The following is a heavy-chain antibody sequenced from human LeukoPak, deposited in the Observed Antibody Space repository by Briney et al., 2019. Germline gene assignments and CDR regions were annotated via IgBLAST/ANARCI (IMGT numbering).Heavy chain of an antibody. J-gene: IGHJ4*02. CDR2: INHSGST. V-gene: IGHV4-34*01. D-gene: IGHD3-3*01. CDR3: ARGFINFWSGYHDY. CDR1: GGSFSGYY. Sequence: SETLSITCAVYGGSFSGYYWSWIRQPPGKGLEWIGEINHSGSTNYNPSLKSRVTISVDTSKNQFSLKLSSVTAADTAVYYCARGFINFWSGYHDYWGQGTLVTVSS.